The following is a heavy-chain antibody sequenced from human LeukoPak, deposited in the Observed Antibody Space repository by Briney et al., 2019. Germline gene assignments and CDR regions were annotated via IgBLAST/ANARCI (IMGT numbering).Heavy chain of an antibody. CDR2: IIPIFGTA. D-gene: IGHD5-18*01. J-gene: IGHJ4*02. CDR1: GGTFSSYA. CDR3: ATGRHGYSYGNDY. Sequence: SVKVSCKASGGTFSSYAISWVRQAPGQGLEWMGGIIPIFGTANYAQKFQGRVTITADKSTSTAYMELSSLRSEDTAVYYCATGRHGYSYGNDYWGQETLVTASS. V-gene: IGHV1-69*06.